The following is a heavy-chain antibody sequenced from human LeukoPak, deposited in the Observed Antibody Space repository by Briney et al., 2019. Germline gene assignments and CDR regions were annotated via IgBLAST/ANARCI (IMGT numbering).Heavy chain of an antibody. CDR2: INPNSGGT. J-gene: IGHJ3*02. D-gene: IGHD2-2*01. V-gene: IGHV1-2*02. Sequence: VASVKVSCKASGYTFTGYYMHWVRQAPGQGLEWMGWINPNSGGTNYAQKFQGRVTMTRDTSISTAYMELSRLRSDDTAVYYCAPYCSSTSCYSSNDAFDIWGQGTMVTVSS. CDR1: GYTFTGYY. CDR3: APYCSSTSCYSSNDAFDI.